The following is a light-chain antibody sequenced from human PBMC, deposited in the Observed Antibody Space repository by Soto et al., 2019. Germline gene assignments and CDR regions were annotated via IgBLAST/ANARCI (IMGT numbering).Light chain of an antibody. V-gene: IGKV1-9*01. Sequence: IQLAHSPSSLSASVGDRVTITCRASQGISSYLAWYQQKPGKAPKLLIYAASTLQSGVPSRFSGSGSGTDFTLTISSLQPEDFATYYCQQYHNFPITFGQGTRLEIK. CDR2: AAS. J-gene: IGKJ5*01. CDR1: QGISSY. CDR3: QQYHNFPIT.